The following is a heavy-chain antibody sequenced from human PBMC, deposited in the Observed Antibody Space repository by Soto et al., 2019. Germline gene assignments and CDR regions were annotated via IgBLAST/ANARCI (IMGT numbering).Heavy chain of an antibody. D-gene: IGHD6-19*01. CDR2: IAGGGHTI. Sequence: PGGSLRLCCAASGFPFHSYSMNWVRQAPGRGLEWVSYIAGGGHTIYYADSVKGRFTISRDDAKSSLYLQMNSLRDDDTAIYFCARDPISGSFDYWGQGTLVTVSS. V-gene: IGHV3-48*02. CDR3: ARDPISGSFDY. CDR1: GFPFHSYS. J-gene: IGHJ4*02.